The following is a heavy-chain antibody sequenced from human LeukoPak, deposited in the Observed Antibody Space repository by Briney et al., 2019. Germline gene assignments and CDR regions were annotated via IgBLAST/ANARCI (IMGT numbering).Heavy chain of an antibody. CDR2: VYYSGST. CDR3: ARDEVGDSRCDY. J-gene: IGHJ4*02. CDR1: GVSISSGTYY. V-gene: IGHV4-39*07. D-gene: IGHD1-26*01. Sequence: SETLSLTCTVSGVSISSGTYYWGWIRQPPGKGLQWIGSVYYSGSTYYNPSLQSRVTISVDTSKNHFSLKLSSVTAADTAVYYCARDEVGDSRCDYWGQGTLVTVSS.